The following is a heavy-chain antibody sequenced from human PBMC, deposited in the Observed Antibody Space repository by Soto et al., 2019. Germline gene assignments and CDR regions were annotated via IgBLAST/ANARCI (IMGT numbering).Heavy chain of an antibody. J-gene: IGHJ4*02. Sequence: QVQLAQSGAEVRKPGASAKISCEASGYTFTDYAIHWVRQAPGQRFEWMGWINAGNGDTKFSRRVQGRVSISRDISASTVYMELSSLTPEDTAVYYCTRDLTEQSTSYPFDCWGQGTLVSVSP. CDR2: INAGNGDT. V-gene: IGHV1-3*01. CDR3: TRDLTEQSTSYPFDC. CDR1: GYTFTDYA. D-gene: IGHD6-6*01.